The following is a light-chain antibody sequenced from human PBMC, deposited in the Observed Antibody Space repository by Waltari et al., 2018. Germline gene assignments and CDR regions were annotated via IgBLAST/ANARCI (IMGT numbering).Light chain of an antibody. V-gene: IGKV1-9*01. J-gene: IGKJ3*01. CDR1: QGISSY. CDR2: AAS. CDR3: QQLNSYPFT. Sequence: IQLTQSPSSLSASVGDRVILTCRASQGISSYFAWYQQQPGNAPKLLVYAASTLQSGVPSRCSGSGSGTDFTLTISSLQPEDFATYYCQQLNSYPFTFGPGTKVDIK.